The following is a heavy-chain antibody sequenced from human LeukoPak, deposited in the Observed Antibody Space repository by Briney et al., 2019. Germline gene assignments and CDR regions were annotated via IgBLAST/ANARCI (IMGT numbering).Heavy chain of an antibody. CDR3: AKGPLLWD. J-gene: IGHJ4*02. D-gene: IGHD2/OR15-2a*01. Sequence: SGGSLRLSCAASGFIFTNYGMSWVRQAPGKGLEWVSSISGSGGSTYYADSVKGRFTISRDNSKNTLYLQMNSLRAEDTAVYYCAKGPLLWDWGQGTLVTVSS. V-gene: IGHV3-23*01. CDR1: GFIFTNYG. CDR2: ISGSGGST.